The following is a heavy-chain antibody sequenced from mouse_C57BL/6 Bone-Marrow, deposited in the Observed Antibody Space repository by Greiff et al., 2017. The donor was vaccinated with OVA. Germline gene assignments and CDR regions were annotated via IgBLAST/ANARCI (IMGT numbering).Heavy chain of an antibody. CDR1: GFTFSSYA. D-gene: IGHD2-13*01. CDR3: ARDGCDAMDY. J-gene: IGHJ4*01. CDR2: ISDGGSYT. Sequence: EVHLVESGEGLVKPGGSLKLSCAASGFTFSSYAMSWVRQTPEKRLEWVATISDGGSYTYYPDNVKGRFTISRDNAKNNLYLQMSHLKSEDTAMYYCARDGCDAMDYWGQGTSVTVSS. V-gene: IGHV5-4*01.